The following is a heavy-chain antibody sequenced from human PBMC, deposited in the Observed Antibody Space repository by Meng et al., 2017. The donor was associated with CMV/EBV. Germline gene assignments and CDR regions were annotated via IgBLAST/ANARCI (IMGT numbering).Heavy chain of an antibody. CDR2: ISSSGSTI. V-gene: IGHV3-11*01. CDR3: ARGENVLLWFGKTRRDAYYYYGMDV. J-gene: IGHJ6*02. D-gene: IGHD3-10*01. Sequence: GGSLRLSCAASGFTSSDYYMSWIRQAPGKGLEWVSYISSSGSTIYYADSVKDRFTISRDNAKNSLYLQMNSLRAEDTAVYYCARGENVLLWFGKTRRDAYYYYGMDVWGQGTTVTVSS. CDR1: GFTSSDYY.